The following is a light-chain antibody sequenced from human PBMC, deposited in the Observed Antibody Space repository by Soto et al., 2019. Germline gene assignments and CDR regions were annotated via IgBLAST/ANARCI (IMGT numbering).Light chain of an antibody. CDR1: SSDVGSYNL. CDR2: EDN. CDR3: NSYTSSSTFYV. J-gene: IGLJ1*01. V-gene: IGLV2-14*02. Sequence: QSVLTQPASVSGSPGQSITISCTGTSSDVGSYNLVSWYQHHPGKAPKLMIYEDNKRPSGVSNRFSGSKSGNTASLTISGLQAEDEADYYCNSYTSSSTFYVFGTGTKVTVL.